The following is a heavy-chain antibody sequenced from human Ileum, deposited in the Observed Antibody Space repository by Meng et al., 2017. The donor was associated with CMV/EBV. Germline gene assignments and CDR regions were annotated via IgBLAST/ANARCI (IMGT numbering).Heavy chain of an antibody. CDR1: GSTVSSIH. J-gene: IGHJ4*02. V-gene: IGHV7-4-1*02. CDR2: IDPNPGHP. CDR3: ARDGLSGRYFDY. Sequence: HASGSTVSSIHMSWVRQAPGQAPWWMGWIDPNPGHPTYAQGFTGRFVFSFDTSVSTAYLQISSLKPEDTAVYYCARDGLSGRYFDYWGQGTLVTVSS. D-gene: IGHD1-26*01.